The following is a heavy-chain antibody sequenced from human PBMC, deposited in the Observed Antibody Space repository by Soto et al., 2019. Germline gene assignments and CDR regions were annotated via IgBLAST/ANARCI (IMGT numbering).Heavy chain of an antibody. CDR2: IIPIFGTA. J-gene: IGHJ6*02. D-gene: IGHD6-25*01. CDR1: GGTFSSYA. V-gene: IGHV1-69*13. CDR3: ARDSDSSDPDYYYYGMDV. Sequence: SVKVSCKASGGTFSSYAISWVRQAPGQGLEWMGGIIPIFGTANYAQKFQGRVTITADESTSTAYMELSSLRSEDTAVYYCARDSDSSDPDYYYYGMDVWGQGTTVTVSS.